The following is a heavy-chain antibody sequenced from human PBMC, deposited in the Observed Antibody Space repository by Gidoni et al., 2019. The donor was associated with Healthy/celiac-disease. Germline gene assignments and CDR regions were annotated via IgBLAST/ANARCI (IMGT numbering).Heavy chain of an antibody. V-gene: IGHV3-23*01. J-gene: IGHJ1*01. CDR2: IRGSGGRT. CDR3: AKDGPYSSGWTEYFQH. D-gene: IGHD6-19*01. Sequence: EVQLLESGGGLVQPGWSLRLSCAASGFTFSCYAMSWVRQAPGKGLEWVSAIRGSGGRTYYADSEKGRFTISRDNSKNTLYLQRNSLRAEDTAVDYCAKDGPYSSGWTEYFQHWGQGTLVTVSS. CDR1: GFTFSCYA.